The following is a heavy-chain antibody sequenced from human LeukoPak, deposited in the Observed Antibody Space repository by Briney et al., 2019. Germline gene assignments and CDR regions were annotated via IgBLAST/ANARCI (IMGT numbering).Heavy chain of an antibody. CDR3: ARDLYGYSSGWYFDY. D-gene: IGHD6-19*01. CDR2: IKQDGSEE. J-gene: IGHJ4*02. Sequence: AGVSLRLSCAASGFTFSSYWMSWVRQAPGKGLEWVANIKQDGSEEYYVDSVKVRFTISRDNAKNSLYLQMNSLRAEDTAVYYCARDLYGYSSGWYFDYWGQGTLVTVSS. CDR1: GFTFSSYW. V-gene: IGHV3-7*01.